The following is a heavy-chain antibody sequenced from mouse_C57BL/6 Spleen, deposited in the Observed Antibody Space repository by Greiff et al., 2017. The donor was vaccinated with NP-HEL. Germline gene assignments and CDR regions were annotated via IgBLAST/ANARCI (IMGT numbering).Heavy chain of an antibody. CDR3: ARSPYYYGSSYGYFDV. V-gene: IGHV1-80*01. CDR1: GYAFSSYW. CDR2: IYPGDGDT. J-gene: IGHJ1*03. D-gene: IGHD1-1*01. Sequence: VKLQQSGAELVKPGASVKISCKASGYAFSSYWMNWVKQRPGKGLEWIGQIYPGDGDTNYNGKFKGKATLTADKSSSTAYMQLSSLTSEDSAVYFCARSPYYYGSSYGYFDVWGTGTTVTVSS.